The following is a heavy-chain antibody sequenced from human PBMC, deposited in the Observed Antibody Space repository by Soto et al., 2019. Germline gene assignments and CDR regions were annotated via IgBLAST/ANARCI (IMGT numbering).Heavy chain of an antibody. CDR2: IWYDGSNK. J-gene: IGHJ4*02. CDR1: GFTFSSYG. D-gene: IGHD6-6*01. Sequence: GGSLRLSCAASGFTFSSYGMHWVRQAPGKGLEWVAVIWYDGSNKYYADSVKGRFTISRDNSKNTLYLQMNSLRAEDTAVYYCARDPGALTIAARPAWFDYWGQGTLVTVSS. CDR3: ARDPGALTIAARPAWFDY. V-gene: IGHV3-33*01.